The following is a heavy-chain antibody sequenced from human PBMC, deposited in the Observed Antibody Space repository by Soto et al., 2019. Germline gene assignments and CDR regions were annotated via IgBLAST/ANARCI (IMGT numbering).Heavy chain of an antibody. CDR1: GFTFSSYA. Sequence: GGSLRLSCAASGFTFSSYAMSWVRQAPGKGLEWVSAISGSGGSTYYADSVKGRFTISRDNSKNTLYLQVNSLRAEDTAVYYCAEIGAVVATPYYYYYYGMDVWGQGTTVTVSS. CDR2: ISGSGGST. V-gene: IGHV3-23*01. CDR3: AEIGAVVATPYYYYYYGMDV. J-gene: IGHJ6*02. D-gene: IGHD5-12*01.